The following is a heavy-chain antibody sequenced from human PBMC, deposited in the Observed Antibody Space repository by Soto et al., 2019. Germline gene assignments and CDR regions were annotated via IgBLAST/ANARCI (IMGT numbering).Heavy chain of an antibody. Sequence: SETLSLTCTVSGGSISSGGYYWSWIRQHPGKGLEWIGFIYYSGSTYYNPSLKSRVTISVDTSKNQFSLKLSSVTAADTAVYYCARGSTMDVVDVWGQGTTVTVSS. D-gene: IGHD5-12*01. J-gene: IGHJ6*02. CDR2: IYYSGST. V-gene: IGHV4-31*03. CDR1: GGSISSGGYY. CDR3: ARGSTMDVVDV.